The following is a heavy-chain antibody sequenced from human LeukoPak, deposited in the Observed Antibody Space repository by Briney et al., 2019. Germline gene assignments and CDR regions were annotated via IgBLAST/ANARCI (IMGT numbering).Heavy chain of an antibody. V-gene: IGHV4-59*12. Sequence: SETLSLTCTVSGGSISSYYWSWIRQPPGKGLEWVGYIYYSGSTNYNPSLKSRVTISVDTSKNQFSLKLSSVTAADTAVYYCAREGLNMVRGVIPKEAWGWFDPWGQGTLVTVSS. CDR2: IYYSGST. CDR1: GGSISSYY. J-gene: IGHJ5*02. D-gene: IGHD3-10*01. CDR3: AREGLNMVRGVIPKEAWGWFDP.